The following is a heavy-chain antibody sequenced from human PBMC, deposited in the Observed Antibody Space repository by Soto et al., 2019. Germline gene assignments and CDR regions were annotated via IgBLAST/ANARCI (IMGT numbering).Heavy chain of an antibody. D-gene: IGHD2-15*01. J-gene: IGHJ4*02. CDR3: ASTKDETLYFDY. V-gene: IGHV4-39*01. CDR1: GDSISITSYY. Sequence: QLQLQESGPGLVKPSETLSLTCTVSGDSISITSYYWGWVRQPPGQGLEWIGSIHYSGSTHYNPSLQSRVTISGDASKKQFSLKLRSVTAADTAVYYCASTKDETLYFDYWGQGTLVTVSS. CDR2: IHYSGST.